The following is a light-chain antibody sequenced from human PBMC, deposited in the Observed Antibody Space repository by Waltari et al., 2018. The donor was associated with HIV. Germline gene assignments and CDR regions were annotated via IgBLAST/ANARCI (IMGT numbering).Light chain of an antibody. V-gene: IGLV2-23*02. Sequence: QSALTQPASVSGSPGQSITISCTGTSSDVGGYNYVSWYQHHPGKAPKLMIYDVSKRRSGVSNRVSGSKAGNTASLTISGLQAEDEADYYCCSYAGSSTYVVFGGGTKLTVL. CDR2: DVS. CDR1: SSDVGGYNY. CDR3: CSYAGSSTYVV. J-gene: IGLJ2*01.